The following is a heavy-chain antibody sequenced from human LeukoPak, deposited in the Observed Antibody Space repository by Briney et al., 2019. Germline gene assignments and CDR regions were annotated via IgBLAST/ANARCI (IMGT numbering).Heavy chain of an antibody. CDR2: IYTSGST. J-gene: IGHJ2*01. CDR1: GGSISSYY. CDR3: ARQGSWGNSRLSYFDL. V-gene: IGHV4-4*09. D-gene: IGHD3-10*01. Sequence: SETLSLTCTVSGGSISSYYWSWIRQPPGKGLEWIGYIYTSGSTNYNPSLKSRDTISVDTSKNQFSLKLSSVTAADTAVYYCARQGSWGNSRLSYFDLWGRGTLVTVSS.